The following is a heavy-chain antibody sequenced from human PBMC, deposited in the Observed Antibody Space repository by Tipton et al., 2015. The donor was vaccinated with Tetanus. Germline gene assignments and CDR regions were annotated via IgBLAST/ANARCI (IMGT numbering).Heavy chain of an antibody. CDR2: IDQHGNEK. J-gene: IGHJ5*02. CDR3: ARGMSFDP. Sequence: SLRLSCAASGFTFSNYYLSWVRQAPGKGLEWVANIDQHGNEKNYVGSVKGRFTVSRDNAKNSLYLQMNSLRAEDTAVYYCARGMSFDPWGQGTLVTVSS. CDR1: GFTFSNYY. V-gene: IGHV3-7*01.